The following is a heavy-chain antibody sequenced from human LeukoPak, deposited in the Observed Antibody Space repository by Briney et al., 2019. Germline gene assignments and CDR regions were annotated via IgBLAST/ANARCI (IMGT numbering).Heavy chain of an antibody. J-gene: IGHJ6*02. D-gene: IGHD3-10*01. V-gene: IGHV1-69*13. CDR2: IIPIFGTA. CDR3: ARVALWFGAATRDYYYGMDV. Sequence: SVKVSCKASGGTLSSYAISWVRQAPGQGLEWMGGIIPIFGTANYAQKFQGRVTITAHESTSTAYMELSSLRSEDTAVYYCARVALWFGAATRDYYYGMDVWGQGTTVTVSS. CDR1: GGTLSSYA.